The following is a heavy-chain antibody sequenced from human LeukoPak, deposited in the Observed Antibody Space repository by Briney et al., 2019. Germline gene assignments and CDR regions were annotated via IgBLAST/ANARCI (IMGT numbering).Heavy chain of an antibody. Sequence: AVKVSCLACVYTFTDYYMHWVRQTPGQGLDWMGWINPNSGGKNYAQKFKGRVNMTRDTSISTAYMELSRLRSDDTAVYYCAREGPIVGATHLVDYWGQGTLVTVSS. CDR2: INPNSGGK. D-gene: IGHD1-26*01. V-gene: IGHV1-2*02. CDR3: AREGPIVGATHLVDY. J-gene: IGHJ4*02. CDR1: VYTFTDYY.